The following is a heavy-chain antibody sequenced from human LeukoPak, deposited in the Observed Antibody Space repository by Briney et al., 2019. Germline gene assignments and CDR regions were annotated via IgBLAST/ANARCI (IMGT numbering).Heavy chain of an antibody. CDR3: ARVTYSSSWRV. Sequence: QPGGSPRLSCAASGFTFSSYWMSWVRQAPGKGLEWVANIKQDGSEKYCVDSVKGRFTISRDNAKNSLYLQMNSLRAEDTAVYYCARVTYSSSWRVWGQGTLVTVSS. V-gene: IGHV3-7*01. CDR1: GFTFSSYW. CDR2: IKQDGSEK. J-gene: IGHJ4*02. D-gene: IGHD6-13*01.